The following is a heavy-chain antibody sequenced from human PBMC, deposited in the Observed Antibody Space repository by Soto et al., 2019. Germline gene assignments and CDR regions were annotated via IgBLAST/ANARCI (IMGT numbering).Heavy chain of an antibody. CDR2: VFGNGAGTP. V-gene: IGHV4-4*07. J-gene: IGHJ4*02. Sequence: QGQLQESGPGLVRSSETLSLTCSVSGGSFTGDYWSWLRQPAGKGLQWIGRVFGNGAGTPIYNSLLKSRARMSADPSKRQFSLTLTSVTAADTAVYYCARDLPPYGGRRSPPAGAFEDWGQGIMVTVSS. CDR3: ARDLPPYGGRRSPPAGAFED. D-gene: IGHD2-15*01. CDR1: GGSFTGDY.